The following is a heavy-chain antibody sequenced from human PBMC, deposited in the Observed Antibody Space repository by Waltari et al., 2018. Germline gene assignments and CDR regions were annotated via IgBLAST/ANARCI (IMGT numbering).Heavy chain of an antibody. V-gene: IGHV3-11*01. J-gene: IGHJ3*02. CDR2: ISSSGTTI. Sequence: QVQLVESGGGLVKPGGSLRLSCAASGFTVSDYYMTWFRQAPGKGLEWLSYISSSGTTIYYADSVKGRFTISRDNAKNSLYLQMNSLRAEDTAVYYCATLYYDFWSGFGGDVFDIWGQGTMVTVSS. CDR1: GFTVSDYY. CDR3: ATLYYDFWSGFGGDVFDI. D-gene: IGHD3-3*01.